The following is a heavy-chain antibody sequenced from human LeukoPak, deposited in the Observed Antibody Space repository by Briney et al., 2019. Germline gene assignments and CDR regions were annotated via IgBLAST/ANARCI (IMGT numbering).Heavy chain of an antibody. D-gene: IGHD3-10*01. Sequence: GASVKVSCKASGYTFTDYYMHWVRQAPGQGLEWMGWIKPNSGGTNYAQKFQGRVTMTRDTSISTAYMELSRLRSDDTAVYYCARDPSLLWFGEPKDWFDPWGQGTLVTVSS. J-gene: IGHJ5*02. CDR3: ARDPSLLWFGEPKDWFDP. CDR2: IKPNSGGT. V-gene: IGHV1-2*02. CDR1: GYTFTDYY.